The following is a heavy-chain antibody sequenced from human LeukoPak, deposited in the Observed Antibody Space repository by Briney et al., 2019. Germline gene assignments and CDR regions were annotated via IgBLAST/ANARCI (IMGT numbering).Heavy chain of an antibody. Sequence: VASVKVSCKASGYTFTSYDINWVRQATGQGLEWMGWMNPNSGDTAYAQKFQGRVTITRNTSISTAYMELSSLRSEDTAVYYCARLLDYDFWSGYYNWGQGTLVTVSS. CDR3: ARLLDYDFWSGYYN. D-gene: IGHD3-3*01. V-gene: IGHV1-8*03. J-gene: IGHJ4*02. CDR2: MNPNSGDT. CDR1: GYTFTSYD.